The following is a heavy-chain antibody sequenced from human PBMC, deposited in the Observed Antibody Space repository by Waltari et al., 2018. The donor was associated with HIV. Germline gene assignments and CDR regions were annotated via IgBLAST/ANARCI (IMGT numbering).Heavy chain of an antibody. J-gene: IGHJ6*02. D-gene: IGHD6-13*01. V-gene: IGHV4-59*01. Sequence: QVQLQESGPGLVKPSETLSLTCTVPGGSISSSYWRWIRQPPGKGLEWIGYIYYSGSTNYNPSLKSRVTISVDTSKNQFSLKLSSVTAADTAVYYCARDHSSSWSQAGGMDVWGQGTTVTVSS. CDR2: IYYSGST. CDR3: ARDHSSSWSQAGGMDV. CDR1: GGSISSSY.